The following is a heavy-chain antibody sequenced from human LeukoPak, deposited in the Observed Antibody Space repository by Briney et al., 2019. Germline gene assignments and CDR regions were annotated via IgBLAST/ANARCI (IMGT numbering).Heavy chain of an antibody. CDR2: INSDGSNT. J-gene: IGHJ4*02. D-gene: IGHD4/OR15-4a*01. CDR1: GFTFSNYW. CDR3: ARDTLGEGEDANYAVYYFDY. Sequence: GGSLRLSCAASGFTFSNYWMHWVRQAPGKGLVWVSRINSDGSNTNYADSVKGRFTISRDNAKNSLDLQMNSLRAEDTAVYYCARDTLGEGEDANYAVYYFDYWGQGTPVTVSS. V-gene: IGHV3-74*01.